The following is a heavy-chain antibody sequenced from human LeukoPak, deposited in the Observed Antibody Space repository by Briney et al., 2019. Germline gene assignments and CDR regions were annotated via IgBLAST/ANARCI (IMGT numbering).Heavy chain of an antibody. CDR3: ARHMVGDYYYFDY. Sequence: GESLKISCKGSGYSFTSYWISWARQMPGKGLEWMGRIDPSDSYINYSPSFQGHVTISADKSIRTAYLQWSSLRASDTAMYFCARHMVGDYYYFDYWGQGTLVTVSS. V-gene: IGHV5-10-1*01. CDR1: GYSFTSYW. CDR2: IDPSDSYI. J-gene: IGHJ4*02. D-gene: IGHD3-10*02.